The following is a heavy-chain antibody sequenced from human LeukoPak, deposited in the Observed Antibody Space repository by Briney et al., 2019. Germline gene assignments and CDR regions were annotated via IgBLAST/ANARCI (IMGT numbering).Heavy chain of an antibody. CDR3: AKDRGNCGGDCYHFDY. V-gene: IGHV3-9*01. CDR2: ISWYSGSI. CDR1: GFTCDDYA. J-gene: IGHJ4*02. D-gene: IGHD2-21*02. Sequence: PGRSLRLSCAASGFTCDDYAMVWVRPAPGKGLEWVSGISWYSGSIGYADSVKGRFTSSRDNAKNSLYLQMYSLRAEDTALYHCAKDRGNCGGDCYHFDYWGQGTLVTVSS.